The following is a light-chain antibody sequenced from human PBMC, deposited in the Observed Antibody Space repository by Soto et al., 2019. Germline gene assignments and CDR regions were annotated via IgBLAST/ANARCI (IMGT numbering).Light chain of an antibody. Sequence: QSVLTQPPSVSGAPGQRVTISCTGSSSNIGAGYEVHWYQQLPGTAPKLLIYGNSNRPSAVPDRFSGSKSGTSASLAITGLQAEDEADYYCQSYDSSLSVVFGGGTKLTVL. CDR1: SSNIGAGYE. CDR3: QSYDSSLSVV. V-gene: IGLV1-40*01. CDR2: GNS. J-gene: IGLJ2*01.